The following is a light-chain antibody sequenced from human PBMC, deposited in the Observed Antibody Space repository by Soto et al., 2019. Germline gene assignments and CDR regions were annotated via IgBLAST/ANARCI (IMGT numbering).Light chain of an antibody. CDR2: AAS. CDR3: QQLNSYPLT. J-gene: IGKJ4*01. Sequence: DVQLTQSPFFLAASVGDTVTITCRASQGISSNLAWYQQKPGKAPKLLIYAASTLQSGVPSRFSGSGSGTEFTLTISSLQPEDFATYYCQQLNSYPLTFGGGTKVEIK. CDR1: QGISSN. V-gene: IGKV1-9*01.